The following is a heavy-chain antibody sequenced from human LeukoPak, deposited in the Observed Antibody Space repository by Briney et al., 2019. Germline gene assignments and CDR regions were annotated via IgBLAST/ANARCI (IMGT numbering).Heavy chain of an antibody. CDR2: ISSSGGST. CDR1: GFTFSSYA. CDR3: AKGYYYGSGSSKTPFDY. V-gene: IGHV3-23*01. D-gene: IGHD3-10*01. J-gene: IGHJ4*02. Sequence: ESGGSLRLSCAASGFTFSSYAMSWVRQAPGKGLEWVSAISSSGGSTYYADSVKGRFTISRDNSKNTLYLQMNSLRAEDTAVYYCAKGYYYGSGSSKTPFDYWGQGTLVTVSS.